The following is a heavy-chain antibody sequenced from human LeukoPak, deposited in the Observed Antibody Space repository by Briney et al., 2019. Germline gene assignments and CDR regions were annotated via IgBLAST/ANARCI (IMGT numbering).Heavy chain of an antibody. CDR3: ARVYYDSSGYHYFDY. J-gene: IGHJ4*02. D-gene: IGHD3-22*01. CDR1: GGSISSGSYY. Sequence: SQTLSLTCTVSGGSISSGSYYWAWIRQPAGKGLEWIGHIYTSGSTNYNPSLKSRVTISIDMSKNQFSLKLSSVTAADTAVYYCARVYYDSSGYHYFDYWGQGTLVTVSS. CDR2: IYTSGST. V-gene: IGHV4-61*09.